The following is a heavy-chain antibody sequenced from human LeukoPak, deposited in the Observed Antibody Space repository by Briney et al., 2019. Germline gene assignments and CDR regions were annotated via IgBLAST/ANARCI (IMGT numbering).Heavy chain of an antibody. CDR2: ISTFNGHT. D-gene: IGHD5-18*01. CDR3: ARVDTVNNYYYMDV. V-gene: IGHV1-18*01. Sequence: ASVKVSCKASGYTFTTYGISWVRQAPGHGLEWVGWISTFNGHTNYAQSRQDRVTMTTDTSTSTVYMELSSLISDDTAVYYCARVDTVNNYYYMDVWGKGTPVAVSS. CDR1: GYTFTTYG. J-gene: IGHJ6*03.